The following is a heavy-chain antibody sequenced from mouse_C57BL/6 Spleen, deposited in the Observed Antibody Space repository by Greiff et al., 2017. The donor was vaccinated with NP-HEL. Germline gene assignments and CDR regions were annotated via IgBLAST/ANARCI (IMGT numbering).Heavy chain of an antibody. J-gene: IGHJ4*01. V-gene: IGHV1-81*01. Sequence: VQLQQSGAELARPGASVKLSCKASGYTFTSYGISWVKQRTGQGLEWIGEIYPRSGNTYYNEKFKGKATLTADKSSSTAYMELRSLTSEDSAVYFCATPLITTVVATYDPHAMDYWGQGTSVTVSS. CDR1: GYTFTSYG. D-gene: IGHD1-1*01. CDR3: ATPLITTVVATYDPHAMDY. CDR2: IYPRSGNT.